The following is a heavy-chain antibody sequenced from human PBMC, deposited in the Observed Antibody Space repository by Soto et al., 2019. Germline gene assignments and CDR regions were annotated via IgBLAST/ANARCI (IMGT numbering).Heavy chain of an antibody. Sequence: SVKVSCKASGFTFTSSAVQWVRQARGQRLEWIGWIVVGSGNTNYAQKFQERVTITRDMSTSTTYMELSSLRSEDTAVYYCAAQGLKYGMDVWGQGTTVTVSS. J-gene: IGHJ6*02. V-gene: IGHV1-58*01. CDR2: IVVGSGNT. CDR1: GFTFTSSA. CDR3: AAQGLKYGMDV. D-gene: IGHD3-16*01.